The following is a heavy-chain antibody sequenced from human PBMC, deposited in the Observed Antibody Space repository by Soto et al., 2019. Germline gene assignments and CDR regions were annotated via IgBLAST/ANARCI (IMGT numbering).Heavy chain of an antibody. CDR2: ISGSGGST. CDR3: AKGIAVAGPTFDY. V-gene: IGHV3-23*01. Sequence: GGPLRLSCAASGFTFSSYAMGWVRQAPGKGLEWVSAISGSGGSTYYADSVKGRFTISRDNSKNTLYLQMNSLRAEDTAVYYCAKGIAVAGPTFDYWGQGTLVTVSS. D-gene: IGHD6-19*01. J-gene: IGHJ4*02. CDR1: GFTFSSYA.